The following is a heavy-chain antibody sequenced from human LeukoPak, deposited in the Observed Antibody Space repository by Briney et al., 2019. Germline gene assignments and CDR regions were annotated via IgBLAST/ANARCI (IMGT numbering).Heavy chain of an antibody. CDR3: ARVRDFWSGSLALDI. J-gene: IGHJ3*02. V-gene: IGHV3-30*02. D-gene: IGHD3-3*01. CDR2: IRFDGSNT. Sequence: GGSLRLSCAASGFMFSSYGMHWVRQAPGKGLEWVTFIRFDGSNTYYADSVKGRFTISRDNSKNTLYLQMNSLRAEDTAVYYCARVRDFWSGSLALDIWGQGTMVTVSS. CDR1: GFMFSSYG.